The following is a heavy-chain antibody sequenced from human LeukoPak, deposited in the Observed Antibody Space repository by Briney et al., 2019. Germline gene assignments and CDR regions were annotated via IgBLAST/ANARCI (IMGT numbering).Heavy chain of an antibody. Sequence: GGSLRLSCAASGFTFSSYSMNWVSQAPGKGLEWVSSISSSSSYIYYADSVKGRFTISRDNTKNSLYLQMNSLRAEDTAVYYCAREVVVAATPLVDYWGQGTLVTVSS. V-gene: IGHV3-21*01. CDR2: ISSSSSYI. CDR3: AREVVVAATPLVDY. D-gene: IGHD2-15*01. CDR1: GFTFSSYS. J-gene: IGHJ4*02.